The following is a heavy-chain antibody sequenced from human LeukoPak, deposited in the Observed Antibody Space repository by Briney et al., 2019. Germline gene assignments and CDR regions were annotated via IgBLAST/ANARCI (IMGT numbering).Heavy chain of an antibody. CDR3: ARDRIGRGGGYSDY. CDR1: GDSISSGDYY. CDR2: IYYSGST. V-gene: IGHV4-30-4*01. Sequence: SETLSLTCTVSGDSISSGDYYWSWIRQPPGKGLEWIGHIYYSGSTYYNPSLKSRVTISVDTSKNQFSLKLSSVTAADTAVYYCARDRIGRGGGYSDYWGQGTLVTVSS. J-gene: IGHJ4*02. D-gene: IGHD3-10*01.